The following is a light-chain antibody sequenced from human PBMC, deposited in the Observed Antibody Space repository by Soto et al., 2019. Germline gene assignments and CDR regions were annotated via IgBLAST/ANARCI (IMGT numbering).Light chain of an antibody. Sequence: ALTQPASVSGSPGQSVTISCSGSDIGNYNLVSWYQHLPGRAPKLLIFEVTMRPSGVSDRFSGSKSAYTASLTISGLQAEDEADYYCSSYTSSSTLVFGTGTKVNVL. CDR3: SSYTSSSTLV. V-gene: IGLV2-14*02. J-gene: IGLJ1*01. CDR2: EVT. CDR1: SDIGNYNL.